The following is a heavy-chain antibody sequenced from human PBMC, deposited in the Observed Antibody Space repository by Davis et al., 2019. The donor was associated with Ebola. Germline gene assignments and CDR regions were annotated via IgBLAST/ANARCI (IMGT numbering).Heavy chain of an antibody. CDR1: GGTFSSYA. D-gene: IGHD3-10*01. CDR2: IIPIFGTA. J-gene: IGHJ6*02. V-gene: IGHV1-69*13. CDR3: AREYVVQGVISYGMDV. Sequence: SVKVSCKASGGTFSSYAISWVRQAPGQGLEWMGGIIPIFGTANYAQKFQGRVTITADESTSTAYMELSSLRSEDTAVYYCAREYVVQGVISYGMDVWGQGTTVTVPS.